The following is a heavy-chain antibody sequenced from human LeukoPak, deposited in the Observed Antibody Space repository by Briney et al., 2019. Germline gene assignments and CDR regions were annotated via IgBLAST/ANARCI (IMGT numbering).Heavy chain of an antibody. D-gene: IGHD2-15*01. CDR3: ARGPSGRGYCSGGSCPGRGTFDY. CDR1: GYTFTSYY. V-gene: IGHV1-46*03. CDR2: INPSGGST. Sequence: ASVKASCKASGYTFTSYYMHWVRQAPGQGLEWMGIINPSGGSTSYAQKFQGRVTMTRDTSTSTVYMELSSLRSEDTAVYYCARGPSGRGYCSGGSCPGRGTFDYWGQGTLVTVSS. J-gene: IGHJ4*02.